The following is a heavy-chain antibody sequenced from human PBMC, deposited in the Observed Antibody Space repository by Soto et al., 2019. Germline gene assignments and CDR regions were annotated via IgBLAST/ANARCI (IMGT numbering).Heavy chain of an antibody. CDR1: GGSISSYY. V-gene: IGHV4-4*07. CDR3: ARDHCSGGSCYSGRDYYYYGMDV. D-gene: IGHD2-15*01. Sequence: ETLSLTCTVSGGSISSYYWSWIRQPAGKGLEWIGRIYTSGSTNYNPSLKSRVTMSVDTSKNQFSLKLSSVTAADTAVYYCARDHCSGGSCYSGRDYYYYGMDVWGQGTTVTVSS. J-gene: IGHJ6*02. CDR2: IYTSGST.